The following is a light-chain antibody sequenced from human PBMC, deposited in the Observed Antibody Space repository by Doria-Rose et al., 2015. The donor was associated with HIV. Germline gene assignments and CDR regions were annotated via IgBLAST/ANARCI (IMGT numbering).Light chain of an antibody. CDR3: HQYGTSWT. CDR1: QSFSSTY. Sequence: LTQSPGTLSLSPGERATLSCRASQSFSSTYLAWYQRIPGQAPSLLIYDGSTRATGIPDRFSASGSGTDFTLTINRLEPEDFAPYYCHQYGTSWTFGQGTKVEI. CDR2: DGS. V-gene: IGKV3-20*01. J-gene: IGKJ1*01.